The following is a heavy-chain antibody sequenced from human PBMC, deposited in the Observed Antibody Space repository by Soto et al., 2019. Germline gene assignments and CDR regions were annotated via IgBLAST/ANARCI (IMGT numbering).Heavy chain of an antibody. D-gene: IGHD3-22*01. CDR2: ISGSDGST. CDR3: AKGAPSDYYDSSGSYFFDY. CDR1: GVTFSSYA. J-gene: IGHJ4*02. Sequence: GGSLRLSCAASGVTFSSYAMTWVRQAPGRGLEWVSAISGSDGSTYYADSVKGRFTISRDNSKNTLYLQMNSLRAEDTAVYYCAKGAPSDYYDSSGSYFFDYWGQGTLVTVSS. V-gene: IGHV3-23*01.